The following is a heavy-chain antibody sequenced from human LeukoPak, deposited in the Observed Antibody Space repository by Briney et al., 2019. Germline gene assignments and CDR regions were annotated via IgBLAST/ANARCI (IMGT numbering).Heavy chain of an antibody. D-gene: IGHD1-26*01. CDR3: ARGLFSGSPGFSYYFDY. Sequence: GGSLRLSCASSGFILDDYCMSWVRQAPGKGLEWVSGINWNGGSTGYADSVKGRFTIPRDNAKNSLYLQMNSLRVEDTALYYCARGLFSGSPGFSYYFDYWGQGTLVTVSS. V-gene: IGHV3-20*04. CDR2: INWNGGST. J-gene: IGHJ4*02. CDR1: GFILDDYC.